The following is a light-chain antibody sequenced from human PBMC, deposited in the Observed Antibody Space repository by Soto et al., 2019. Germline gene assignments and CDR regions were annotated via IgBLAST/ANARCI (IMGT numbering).Light chain of an antibody. V-gene: IGKV3-20*01. CDR3: QQYNNWPLWT. CDR1: QSLSSNY. Sequence: EVVMTQSPATLSVSPGAGVPLSCRARQSLSSNYLAWYQQKPGQAPRLLIYGTSTRATGIPDRFSGSGSGTDFTLTISRLEPEDFAMYYCQQYNNWPLWTFGQGTKVDIK. J-gene: IGKJ1*01. CDR2: GTS.